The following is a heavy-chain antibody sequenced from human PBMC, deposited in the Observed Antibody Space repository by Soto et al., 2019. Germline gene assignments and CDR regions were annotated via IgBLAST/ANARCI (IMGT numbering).Heavy chain of an antibody. V-gene: IGHV1-24*01. D-gene: IGHD2-15*01. CDR2: FDPEDGET. CDR3: ATSWRKGGGYYYYMDV. CDR1: GYTLTELS. Sequence: GASVKVSCKVSGYTLTELSMHWVRQAPGKGLEWMGGFDPEDGETIYAQKFQGRVTMTEDTSTDTAYMELSSLRSEDTAVYYCATSWRKGGGYYYYMDVWGKGTTVTVSS. J-gene: IGHJ6*03.